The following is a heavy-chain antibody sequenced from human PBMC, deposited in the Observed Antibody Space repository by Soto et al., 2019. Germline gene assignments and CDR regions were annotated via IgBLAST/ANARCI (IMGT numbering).Heavy chain of an antibody. D-gene: IGHD6-6*01. V-gene: IGHV1-69*13. CDR1: GGTFSSYA. CDR2: IIPIFGTA. J-gene: IGHJ6*02. Sequence: SVKVSCKASGGTFSSYAISWVRQAPGQGLEWMGGIIPIFGTANYAQKFQGRVTITADESTSTAYMELSSLRSEDTAVYYCAERVIAADYYYYGMDVWGQGTTVTVSS. CDR3: AERVIAADYYYYGMDV.